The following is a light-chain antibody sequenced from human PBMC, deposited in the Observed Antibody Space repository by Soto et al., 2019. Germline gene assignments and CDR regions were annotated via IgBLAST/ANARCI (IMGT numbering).Light chain of an antibody. J-gene: IGLJ7*01. CDR2: NNI. CDR3: AAWDDSLDGHVV. V-gene: IGLV1-44*01. Sequence: QSVLTQPPSASGTPGQKVTISCSGSNSNIGSNTVSWFQQLPGRAPKLLLSNNIYRPPAVADRFSGSKSGTSVTLAISGLQSEDEADYYCAAWDDSLDGHVVFGGGTQLTVL. CDR1: NSNIGSNT.